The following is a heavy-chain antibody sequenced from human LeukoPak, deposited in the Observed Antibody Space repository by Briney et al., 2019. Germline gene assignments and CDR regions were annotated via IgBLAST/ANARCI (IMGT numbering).Heavy chain of an antibody. Sequence: GGSLRLSCAASGFTFRTSGMNWVRQAPGKGLEWVSYISSSGTTISYAQSVKGRFTISRDNAKKSLYLQMNSLRVEDTGVYYCASWGEGALDNWGQGTLVTVSS. V-gene: IGHV3-48*01. CDR3: ASWGEGALDN. J-gene: IGHJ4*02. CDR1: GFTFRTSG. CDR2: ISSSGTTI. D-gene: IGHD1-26*01.